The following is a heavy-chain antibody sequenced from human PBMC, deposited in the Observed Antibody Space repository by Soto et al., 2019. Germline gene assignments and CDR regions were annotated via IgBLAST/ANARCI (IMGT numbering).Heavy chain of an antibody. CDR2: IIPIFGTA. CDR1: GGTFSSYA. J-gene: IGHJ6*02. D-gene: IGHD2-2*02. CDR3: ARVKSDIVVVPAATPSHPYYYYYGMDV. V-gene: IGHV1-69*01. Sequence: KVSCKASGGTFSSYAISWVRQAPGQGLEWMGGIIPIFGTANYAQKFQGRVTITADESTSTAYMELSSLRSEDTAVYYCARVKSDIVVVPAATPSHPYYYYYGMDVWGQGTTVTVSS.